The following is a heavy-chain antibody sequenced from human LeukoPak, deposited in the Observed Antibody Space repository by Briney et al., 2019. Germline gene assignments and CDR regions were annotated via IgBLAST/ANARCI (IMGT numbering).Heavy chain of an antibody. Sequence: KPSETLSLTCTVSGGSISSYYWSWIRQPPGKGLEWIGYIYYSGSTNYNPSLKSRVTISVDTSKNQFSLKLSSVTAADTAVYYCARKGNYYYVDVWGKGTTVTVSS. V-gene: IGHV4-59*08. CDR1: GGSISSYY. CDR2: IYYSGST. CDR3: ARKGNYYYVDV. J-gene: IGHJ6*03. D-gene: IGHD3-10*01.